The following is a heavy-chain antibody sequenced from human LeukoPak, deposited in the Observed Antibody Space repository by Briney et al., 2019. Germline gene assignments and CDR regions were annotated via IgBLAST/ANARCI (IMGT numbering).Heavy chain of an antibody. CDR3: AKDYYDSSGYYQYYYYYYYMDV. J-gene: IGHJ6*03. CDR2: ISGSGGST. D-gene: IGHD3-22*01. V-gene: IGHV3-23*01. Sequence: GGSLRLSCAGSGFSFSSYAMSWVRQAPGKGLEWVSAISGSGGSTYYADSVKGRFIISRDNSKNTLYLQMNSLRAEDTAVYYCAKDYYDSSGYYQYYYYYYYMDVWGKGTTVTVSS. CDR1: GFSFSSYA.